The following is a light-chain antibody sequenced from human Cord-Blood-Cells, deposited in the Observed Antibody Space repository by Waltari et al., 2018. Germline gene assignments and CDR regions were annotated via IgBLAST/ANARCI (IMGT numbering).Light chain of an antibody. CDR1: SSDVCGFTY. CDR2: DVS. Sequence: QSPLTHPASVSGSPGQSITLSFYGTSSDVCGFTYLSWYQQHPGEAPKCMISDVSNRPSWVSNRFSGSKSGNTASLTISGLQAEDEADYYCSSYTSSSTLVFGTGTKVTVL. CDR3: SSYTSSSTLV. V-gene: IGLV2-14*01. J-gene: IGLJ1*01.